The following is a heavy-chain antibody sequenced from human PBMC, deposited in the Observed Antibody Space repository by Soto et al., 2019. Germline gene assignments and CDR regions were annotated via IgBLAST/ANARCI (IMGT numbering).Heavy chain of an antibody. CDR1: GFALNTYGEA. J-gene: IGHJ4*02. CDR3: AHNRVVASAGTGYFDF. V-gene: IGHV2-5*02. CDR2: IYWDDDK. Sequence: QITLKESGPTLVKPTQTLTLTCTFSGFALNTYGEAVAWIRQPPGKALEWIALIYWDDDKRYSPSLKNRLTIAKDTSSNHVVLTMTNLDPVDTATYDCAHNRVVASAGTGYFDFWGQGTLVTVSS. D-gene: IGHD6-13*01.